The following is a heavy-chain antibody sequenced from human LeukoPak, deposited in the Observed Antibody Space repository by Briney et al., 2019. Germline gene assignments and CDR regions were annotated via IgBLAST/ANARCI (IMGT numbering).Heavy chain of an antibody. J-gene: IGHJ6*03. CDR1: GGSISSSNW. CDR2: IYHSGST. Sequence: PSGTLSLTCAVSGGSISSSNWWSWIRQPPGKGLEWIGEIYHSGSTNYNPSLKSRVTISVDTSKNQFSLKLSSVTAADTAVYYCARGGRSSGDYYYYMDVWGKGTTVTISS. V-gene: IGHV4-4*02. D-gene: IGHD3-10*01. CDR3: ARGGRSSGDYYYYMDV.